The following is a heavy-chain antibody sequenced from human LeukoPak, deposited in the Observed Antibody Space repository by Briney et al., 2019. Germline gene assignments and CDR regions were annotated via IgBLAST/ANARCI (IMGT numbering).Heavy chain of an antibody. V-gene: IGHV4-38-2*02. D-gene: IGHD6-13*01. Sequence: SETLSLTCTVSGYSISSGYYWGWIRQPPGKGLEWIGSIYHSGSTYYNPSLKSRVTISVDTSKNQFSLKLSSVTAADTAVYYCARVAGSSWYLDAFDIWGQGTMVTVSS. CDR2: IYHSGST. CDR3: ARVAGSSWYLDAFDI. CDR1: GYSISSGYY. J-gene: IGHJ3*02.